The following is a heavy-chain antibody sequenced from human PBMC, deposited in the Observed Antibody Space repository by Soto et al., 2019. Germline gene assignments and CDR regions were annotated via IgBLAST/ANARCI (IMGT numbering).Heavy chain of an antibody. CDR2: ISYDGSNK. V-gene: IGHV3-30-3*01. CDR1: GFTFSSYA. Sequence: QVQLVESGGGVVQPGRSLRLSCAASGFTFSSYAMQWVRQAPGKGLEWVAVISYDGSNKYYADSVKGRFTISRDNSKNTLYLQMNSLRAEDTAVYYCARESAYYGDYYYYYGMDVWGQGTTVTVSS. J-gene: IGHJ6*02. CDR3: ARESAYYGDYYYYYGMDV. D-gene: IGHD4-17*01.